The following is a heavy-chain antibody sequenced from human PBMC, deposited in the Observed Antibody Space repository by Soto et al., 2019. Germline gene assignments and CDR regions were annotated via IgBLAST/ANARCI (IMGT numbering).Heavy chain of an antibody. CDR2: ISGSGGST. CDR1: GFTFSSYA. D-gene: IGHD6-19*01. CDR3: AKSYLGSSGWSLFDY. V-gene: IGHV3-23*01. J-gene: IGHJ4*02. Sequence: GGSLRLSCAASGFTFSSYAMSWVRQAPGKGLEWVSAISGSGGSTYYADSVKGRFTISRDNSKNTLYLQMNSLRAEDTAVYYCAKSYLGSSGWSLFDYWGQGTLVTISS.